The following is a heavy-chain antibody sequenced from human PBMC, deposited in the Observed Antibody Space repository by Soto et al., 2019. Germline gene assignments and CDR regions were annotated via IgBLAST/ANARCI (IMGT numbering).Heavy chain of an antibody. Sequence: SETLSLTCTVSGDSISTYYWSWIRQPPGKGLKRIAYIHHTGVTNYNPSLKSRVTMSVDTSNNQFSLKLNSVTAADTAVFYCARGRRQWPLRGDWFDPWGQGALVTVSS. D-gene: IGHD6-19*01. J-gene: IGHJ5*02. CDR2: IHHTGVT. V-gene: IGHV4-59*12. CDR1: GDSISTYY. CDR3: ARGRRQWPLRGDWFDP.